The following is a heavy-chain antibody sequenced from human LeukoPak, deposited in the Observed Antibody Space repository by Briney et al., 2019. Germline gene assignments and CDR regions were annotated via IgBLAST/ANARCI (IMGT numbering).Heavy chain of an antibody. CDR2: INQDGSAK. CDR3: ATSRALGY. J-gene: IGHJ4*02. Sequence: PGGSLRLSCAASGLTIGSCWMNWVRQAPGKGLEWVANINQDGSAKYYVDSVKGRFTISRDNAENSLYLQMNSLRVEDTAVYFCATSRALGYWGQGTLVTVSS. CDR1: GLTIGSCW. V-gene: IGHV3-7*05.